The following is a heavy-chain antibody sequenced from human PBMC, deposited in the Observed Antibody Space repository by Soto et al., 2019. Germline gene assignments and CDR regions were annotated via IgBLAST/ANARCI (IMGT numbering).Heavy chain of an antibody. D-gene: IGHD6-19*01. CDR1: GFTFSDYY. CDR2: ISSSSGYT. Sequence: GGSLRLSCAASGFTFSDYYMSWVRQAPGKGLEWVSYISSSSGYTNYADSVKGRFTISRDNAKNSTYLQMNSLRAEDTAVYYCARVPDLIHYSSAWYYFDYWGQGAMVTVHS. CDR3: ARVPDLIHYSSAWYYFDY. J-gene: IGHJ4*02. V-gene: IGHV3-11*06.